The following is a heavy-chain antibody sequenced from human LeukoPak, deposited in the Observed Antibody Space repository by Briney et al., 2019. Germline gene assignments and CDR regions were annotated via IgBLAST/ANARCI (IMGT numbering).Heavy chain of an antibody. CDR2: IKQDGTQK. CDR1: GFTFSNYW. Sequence: GSLRLSCAASGFTFSNYWMSWVRQAPGKGLEWVADIKQDGTQKHYVDSVEGRFTISRDNAKNSLYLQMNSLRVEDTAVYYCARDCGSDCSQAFDIWGQGTMVTVSS. V-gene: IGHV3-7*05. J-gene: IGHJ3*02. D-gene: IGHD2-21*02. CDR3: ARDCGSDCSQAFDI.